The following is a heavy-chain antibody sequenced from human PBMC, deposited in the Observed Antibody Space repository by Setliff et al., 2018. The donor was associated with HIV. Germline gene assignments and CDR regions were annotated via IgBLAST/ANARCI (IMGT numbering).Heavy chain of an antibody. J-gene: IGHJ4*02. CDR1: GGSISRSTYY. CDR2: LSSNGNS. D-gene: IGHD2-15*01. CDR3: AAQDLAEVRWYYMDY. V-gene: IGHV4-39*07. Sequence: TLSLTCAIFGGSISRSTYYWGWVRQPPGKGLEWIGALSSNGNSYYNPSYKSRVTISIDSSKNLFSLRLNSLTAADTAVYYCAAQDLAEVRWYYMDYWGQGAQVTVSS.